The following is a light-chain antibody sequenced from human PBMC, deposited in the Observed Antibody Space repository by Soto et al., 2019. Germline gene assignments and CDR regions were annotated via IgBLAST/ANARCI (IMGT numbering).Light chain of an antibody. Sequence: QSALTQPPSASGSPGQSVTISCTGTSSDIGGYDYVSWYQQHPGKAPKLIIYEVNKRPSRVPDRFSGSKSGNTASLIVSGLQAEDEADYYCSSYAGSNNLVFAGGTKLTVL. CDR3: SSYAGSNNLV. CDR2: EVN. V-gene: IGLV2-8*01. J-gene: IGLJ3*02. CDR1: SSDIGGYDY.